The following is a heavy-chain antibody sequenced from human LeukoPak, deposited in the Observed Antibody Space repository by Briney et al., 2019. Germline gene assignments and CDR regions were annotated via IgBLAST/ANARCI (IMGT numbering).Heavy chain of an antibody. CDR1: GFTFSDYY. CDR2: ISTSGSTI. CDR3: ARDGDGYNYKLDY. V-gene: IGHV3-11*01. Sequence: GGSLRLSCAASGFTFSDYYMSWIRQAPGKGLEWISYISTSGSTIFYADSVKGRFTISRDNAKNSLYLQMNSLRAEDTAMYYCARDGDGYNYKLDYWGQGTLVTVSS. D-gene: IGHD5-24*01. J-gene: IGHJ4*02.